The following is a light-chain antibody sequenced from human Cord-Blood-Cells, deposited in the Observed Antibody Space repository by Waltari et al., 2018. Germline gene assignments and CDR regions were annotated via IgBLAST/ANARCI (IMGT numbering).Light chain of an antibody. Sequence: EIVMTQSPATLSASPGESATISCRASQSVSSNLAWYQQKPGQAPRLLIYGASTRATGIPARFSGSGSGTEFTLTISGLQSEDFAVYYCQQYNNWPYSFGQGTKLEIK. CDR3: QQYNNWPYS. V-gene: IGKV3-15*01. CDR2: GAS. CDR1: QSVSSN. J-gene: IGKJ2*03.